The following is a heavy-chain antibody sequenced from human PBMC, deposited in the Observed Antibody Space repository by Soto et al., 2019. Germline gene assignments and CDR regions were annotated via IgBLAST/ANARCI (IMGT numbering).Heavy chain of an antibody. V-gene: IGHV2-5*02. Sequence: QITLKESGRTLVKPTQTLTLTCTFSGFSLSTNGVGVGWIRQPPGKALEWLALIYWDGDKRYSPSLKSRLTVTKDTSNNPVVLTMSNMDPVDTATYYCAHIANYYPFAWFDPWGQGILVTVSS. J-gene: IGHJ5*02. D-gene: IGHD3-10*01. CDR2: IYWDGDK. CDR1: GFSLSTNGVG. CDR3: AHIANYYPFAWFDP.